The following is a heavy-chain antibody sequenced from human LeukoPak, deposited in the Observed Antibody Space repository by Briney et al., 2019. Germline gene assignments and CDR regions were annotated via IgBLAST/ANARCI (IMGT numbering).Heavy chain of an antibody. Sequence: SETLSLTCAVYGGSFSGYYWSWIRQPPGKGLEWIGEINHSGSTNYNPSLKSRVTISVDTSKNQFSLKLSSVTAADTAVYYCARDFGNRGWFDPWGQGTLVTVSS. V-gene: IGHV4-34*01. J-gene: IGHJ5*02. CDR3: ARDFGNRGWFDP. CDR1: GGSFSGYY. CDR2: INHSGST. D-gene: IGHD1-14*01.